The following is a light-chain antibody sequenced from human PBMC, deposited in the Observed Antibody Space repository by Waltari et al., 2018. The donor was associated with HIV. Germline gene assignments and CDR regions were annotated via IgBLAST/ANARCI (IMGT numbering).Light chain of an antibody. CDR3: AAWDDSLSGLV. V-gene: IGLV1-47*01. J-gene: IGLJ3*02. CDR1: SSNIGSNY. CDR2: RNN. Sequence: QSVLTQPPSASGTPGQRVTISCSGSSSNIGSNYGYWYQQLPGTATKLLIYRNNQRPSGVPDRFSGAKSGTSASLAISGLRSEDEADYYCAAWDDSLSGLVFGGGTKVTVL.